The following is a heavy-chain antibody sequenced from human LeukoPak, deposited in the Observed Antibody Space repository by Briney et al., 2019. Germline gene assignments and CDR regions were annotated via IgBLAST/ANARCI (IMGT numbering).Heavy chain of an antibody. Sequence: GRSLRLSCAASGFSFDDYAMHWVRQAPGKGLEWVSGISWNSGSIGYADSVKGRFTISRDNAKNSLYLQMNSLRAEDTALYYCAKDSGSGNYNYYYYMDVWSKGTTVTVSS. CDR3: AKDSGSGNYNYYYYMDV. D-gene: IGHD3-10*01. CDR1: GFSFDDYA. V-gene: IGHV3-9*01. J-gene: IGHJ6*03. CDR2: ISWNSGSI.